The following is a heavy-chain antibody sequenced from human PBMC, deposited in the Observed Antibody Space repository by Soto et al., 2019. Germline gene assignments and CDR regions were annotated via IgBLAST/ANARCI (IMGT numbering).Heavy chain of an antibody. CDR1: GYTFTSYT. CDR3: AREGGVDRDTFDI. CDR2: INAGNGNT. Sequence: QVQLVQSGVEVKKPGASVELSCRASGYTFTSYTIHWVRQAPGHKLEWMGWINAGNGNTKYSQKFQGRVITARDTSATTAYMELSDLRFEDTAVYYCAREGGVDRDTFDIWGQGTMVTVSS. V-gene: IGHV1-3*01. D-gene: IGHD2-8*01. J-gene: IGHJ3*02.